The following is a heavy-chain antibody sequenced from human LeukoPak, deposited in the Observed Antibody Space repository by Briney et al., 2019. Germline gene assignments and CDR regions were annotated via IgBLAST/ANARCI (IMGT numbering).Heavy chain of an antibody. CDR3: AREVSEGFDF. V-gene: IGHV3-21*01. CDR1: GFTFSSYW. J-gene: IGHJ4*02. Sequence: GGSLRLSCAASGFTFSSYWMHWVRQAPGKGLEWVSSFGTRSTSVYHAGSVKGRFAISRDNAKNSLYLQMNSLRAEDTALYYCAREVSEGFDFWGQGTLVTVSS. CDR2: FGTRSTSV. D-gene: IGHD3-22*01.